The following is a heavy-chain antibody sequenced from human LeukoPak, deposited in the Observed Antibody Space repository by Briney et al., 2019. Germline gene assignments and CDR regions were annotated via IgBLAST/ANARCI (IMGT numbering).Heavy chain of an antibody. D-gene: IGHD3-9*01. J-gene: IGHJ4*02. Sequence: ASVNVSGKASGYTFTSCGISWVRQAPGQGLEWMGWISAYNGNTNYAQKLQGRVTMTTDTSTSTAYMELRSLRSDDTAVYYSAREGIADYDILTGSKPIDYWGQGTLLTVSS. CDR3: AREGIADYDILTGSKPIDY. V-gene: IGHV1-18*01. CDR1: GYTFTSCG. CDR2: ISAYNGNT.